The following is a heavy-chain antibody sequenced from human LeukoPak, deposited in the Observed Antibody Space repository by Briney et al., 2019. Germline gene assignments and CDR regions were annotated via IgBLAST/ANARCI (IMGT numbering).Heavy chain of an antibody. Sequence: PGGSLRLSCAASGFTFSDYYMSWIRRAPGKGLEWVSYISRNSYTNYADSVKGRFTIFRDNAKNSMYLQMASLRAEDTAVYYCARMGIAAVGAYYFDYWGQGTLVAVSS. V-gene: IGHV3-11*06. CDR1: GFTFSDYY. CDR2: ISRNSYT. J-gene: IGHJ4*02. CDR3: ARMGIAAVGAYYFDY. D-gene: IGHD6-13*01.